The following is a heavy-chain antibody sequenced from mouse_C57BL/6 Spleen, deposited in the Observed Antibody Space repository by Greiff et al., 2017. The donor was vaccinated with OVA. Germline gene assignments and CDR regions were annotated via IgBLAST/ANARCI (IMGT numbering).Heavy chain of an antibody. CDR2: IDPEDGET. Sequence: VQLQQPGAELVKPGASVKLSCKASGYTFTSYWMHWVKQRTEQGLEWIGRIDPEDGETKYAPKFQGKATITADTSSNTAYLQLSSLTSEDTAVYYCARRDGALAMDYWGQGTSVTVSS. D-gene: IGHD1-1*02. J-gene: IGHJ4*01. CDR3: ARRDGALAMDY. V-gene: IGHV14-2*01. CDR1: GYTFTSYW.